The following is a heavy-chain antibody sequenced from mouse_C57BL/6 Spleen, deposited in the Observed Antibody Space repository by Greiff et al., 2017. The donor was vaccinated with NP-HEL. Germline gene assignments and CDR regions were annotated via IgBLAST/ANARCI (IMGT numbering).Heavy chain of an antibody. Sequence: EVHLVESEGGLVQPGSSMKLSCTASGFTFSDYYMAWVRQVPEKGLEWVANINYDGSSTYYLDSLKSRFIISRDNAKNILYLQMSSLKSEDTATYYGARAPVYYGSSFDYWGQGTTLTVSS. CDR3: ARAPVYYGSSFDY. D-gene: IGHD1-1*01. CDR1: GFTFSDYY. CDR2: INYDGSST. V-gene: IGHV5-16*01. J-gene: IGHJ2*01.